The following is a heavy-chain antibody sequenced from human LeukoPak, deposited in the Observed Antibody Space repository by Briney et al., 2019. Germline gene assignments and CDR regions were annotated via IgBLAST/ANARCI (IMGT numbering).Heavy chain of an antibody. J-gene: IGHJ4*02. V-gene: IGHV3-48*03. D-gene: IGHD3-16*01. Sequence: GGSLRLSCAASGFTFSSYEMNWVRQSPGKGLEWVSYISGSGSSKYYADSVKGRFTISRDNAKNSLYLQMNSLRAEDTAVYYCAKGGYDYAEYVDYWGQGTLVTVSS. CDR2: ISGSGSSK. CDR3: AKGGYDYAEYVDY. CDR1: GFTFSSYE.